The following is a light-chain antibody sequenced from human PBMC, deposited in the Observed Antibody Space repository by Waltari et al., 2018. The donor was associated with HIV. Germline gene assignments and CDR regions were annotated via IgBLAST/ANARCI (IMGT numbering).Light chain of an antibody. V-gene: IGLV1-44*01. CDR3: TAWDDGLSDPV. J-gene: IGLJ3*02. CDR1: SSNIGSNT. Sequence: QSVLTQPPSASGTPGQRVTISCSGSSSNIGSNTVNWYQQLPGPAPKLLIYSNNQRPSGVPDRFSGAKAGTSASRAISGLQAEDEADYYCTAWDDGLSDPVFGGGTKLTVL. CDR2: SNN.